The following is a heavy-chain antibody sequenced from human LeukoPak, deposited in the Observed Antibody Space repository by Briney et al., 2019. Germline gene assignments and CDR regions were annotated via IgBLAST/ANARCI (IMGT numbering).Heavy chain of an antibody. CDR2: IYASGST. CDR3: ARDGYGGLPDIDY. V-gene: IGHV4-4*07. Sequence: PSETLSLTCTVSAGSISGYYWSWIRQPAGKGLEWIGRIYASGSTNYNPSLKSRVTMSVDTSRNQFSLKLSSVTAADTAVYYCARDGYGGLPDIDYWGQGTLVTVSS. CDR1: AGSISGYY. J-gene: IGHJ4*02. D-gene: IGHD5-12*01.